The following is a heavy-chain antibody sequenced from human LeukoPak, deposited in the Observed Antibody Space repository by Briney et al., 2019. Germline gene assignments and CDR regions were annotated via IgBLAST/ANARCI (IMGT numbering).Heavy chain of an antibody. CDR3: ARETGGCGDYLFDY. CDR1: GGSISSGDYY. J-gene: IGHJ4*02. Sequence: PSQTLSLTCTVSGGSISSGDYYWSWIREPPGKGLEWIGYIYYSGSTYYNPSLKSRVTISVDTSKNQFSLKLSSVTAADTAVYYCARETGGCGDYLFDYWGQGTLVTVSS. V-gene: IGHV4-30-4*08. D-gene: IGHD4-17*01. CDR2: IYYSGST.